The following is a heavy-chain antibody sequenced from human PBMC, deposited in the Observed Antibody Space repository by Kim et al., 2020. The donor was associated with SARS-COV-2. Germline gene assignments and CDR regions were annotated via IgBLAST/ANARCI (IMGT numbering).Heavy chain of an antibody. J-gene: IGHJ4*02. V-gene: IGHV4-39*01. D-gene: IGHD2-8*01. CDR3: ARHRRVSSEYFDY. Sequence: YTPPLKNRVAISVETSKNQFSLKLSSVTAADTALYYCARHRRVSSEYFDYWGQGTLVTVSS.